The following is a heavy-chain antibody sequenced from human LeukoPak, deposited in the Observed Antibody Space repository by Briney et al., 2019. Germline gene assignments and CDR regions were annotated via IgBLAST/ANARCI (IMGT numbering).Heavy chain of an antibody. CDR1: GYTFTSYG. CDR2: ISAYNGNT. CDR3: ARDVEYCSSTSCPIDY. J-gene: IGHJ4*02. V-gene: IGHV1-18*01. Sequence: ASVKVSCKASGYTFTSYGISWVRQAPGQGLEWMGWISAYNGNTNYAQKLQGRVTMNTDTSTSTAYMELRSLRSDDTAVYYCARDVEYCSSTSCPIDYWGQGTLVTVSS. D-gene: IGHD2-2*01.